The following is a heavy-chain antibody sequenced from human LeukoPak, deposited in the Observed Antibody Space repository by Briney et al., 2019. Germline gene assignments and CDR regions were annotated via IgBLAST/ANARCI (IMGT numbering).Heavy chain of an antibody. V-gene: IGHV2-5*02. CDR2: IYWDDDK. CDR1: GFSLSTSGVG. D-gene: IGHD3-22*01. Sequence: SGPTLVNPTQTLTLTCTFSGFSLSTSGVGVGWIRQPPGKALEWLALIYWDDDKRYSPSLKSRLTITKDTSRNQVVLTMTNMDPVDTATYYCAHRQNIGYYYDTSVGWYFDFWGRGTLVTVSS. CDR3: AHRQNIGYYYDTSVGWYFDF. J-gene: IGHJ2*01.